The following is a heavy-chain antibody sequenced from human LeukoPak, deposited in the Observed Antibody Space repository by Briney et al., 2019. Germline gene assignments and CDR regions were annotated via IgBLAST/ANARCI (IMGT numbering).Heavy chain of an antibody. Sequence: SVKVSCTAFGGTFSRNDLTWVLQAPGHGLEWMGGFIPNLNIAHYAQKFKARVTITADESTTTSYMQLSSLRSEDTAADYCASSYSGYHYWGQGTLVTVSS. D-gene: IGHD5-12*01. J-gene: IGHJ4*02. CDR2: FIPNLNIA. V-gene: IGHV1-69*01. CDR1: GGTFSRND. CDR3: ASSYSGYHY.